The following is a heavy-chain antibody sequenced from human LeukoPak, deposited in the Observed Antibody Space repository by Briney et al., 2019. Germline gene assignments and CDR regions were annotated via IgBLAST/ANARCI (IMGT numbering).Heavy chain of an antibody. D-gene: IGHD2-2*01. Sequence: ASVKVSCKASGYTFTGYYMHWVRQAPGQGLEWMGWISTYTGNTKYAQRFQGRVIMTTDTSTSTAYMELRSLRSDDTAVYCARDFWVRHSAPAPKDLWGQGTLVTVSS. CDR3: ARDFWVRHSAPAPKDL. V-gene: IGHV1-18*04. CDR2: ISTYTGNT. J-gene: IGHJ5*02. CDR1: GYTFTGYY.